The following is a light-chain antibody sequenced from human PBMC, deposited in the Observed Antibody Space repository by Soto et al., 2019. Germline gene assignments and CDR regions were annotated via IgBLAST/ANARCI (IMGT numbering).Light chain of an antibody. CDR2: EVS. Sequence: QSALTQPASVSGSPGQSITISCTGTSSDVGGYNYVSWYQQHPGKAPKLMIYEVSNRPSGVSNRFSGSKSGNTASLTISGLQDEDAADYYCSSYTSSSPYVFGTGTKLTVL. V-gene: IGLV2-14*01. CDR3: SSYTSSSPYV. J-gene: IGLJ1*01. CDR1: SSDVGGYNY.